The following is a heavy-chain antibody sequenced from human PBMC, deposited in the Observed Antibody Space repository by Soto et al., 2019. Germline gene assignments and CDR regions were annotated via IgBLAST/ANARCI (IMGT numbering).Heavy chain of an antibody. CDR3: ARIIAVAYFDY. J-gene: IGHJ4*02. Sequence: QLQLQESGSGLVKPSQTLSLTCAVSGGSISSGGYSWSWIRQPPGKGLEWIGYIYHSGSTYYNPSLKSRVTIPVDRSKNQFSLNLSSVTAADTAVYYCARIIAVAYFDYWGQGTLVTVSS. CDR2: IYHSGST. CDR1: GGSISSGGYS. V-gene: IGHV4-30-2*01. D-gene: IGHD6-19*01.